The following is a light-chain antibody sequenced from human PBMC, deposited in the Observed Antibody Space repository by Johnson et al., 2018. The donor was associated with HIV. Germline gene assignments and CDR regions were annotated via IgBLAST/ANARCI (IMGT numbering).Light chain of an antibody. V-gene: IGLV1-51*02. CDR2: ENN. CDR1: SSNIGNNY. CDR3: GTWDSSLSASV. Sequence: QSVLTQPPSVSAAPGQKVTISCSGSSSNIGNNYVSWFQHLPGTAPKLLIYENNKRPSGIPDRFSGSKSGTSATLGITGLQTGDEADYYCGTWDSSLSASVFGTGTKVTVL. J-gene: IGLJ1*01.